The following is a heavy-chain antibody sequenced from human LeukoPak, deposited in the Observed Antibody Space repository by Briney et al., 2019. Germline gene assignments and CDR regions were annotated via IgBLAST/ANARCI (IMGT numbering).Heavy chain of an antibody. D-gene: IGHD6-19*01. CDR3: AHRPSGSGGWFPFDY. CDR1: GFSLSTSGVA. CDR2: IFWDDSK. J-gene: IGHJ4*02. Sequence: SGPTLVKPTQTLILTCTFSGFSLSTSGVAVGWIRQPPGKALEWLALIFWDDSKRYSPSLKSRLTITKDTSKNQVVLTMTNMDPVDTATYYCAHRPSGSGGWFPFDYWGQGTLVTVSS. V-gene: IGHV2-5*02.